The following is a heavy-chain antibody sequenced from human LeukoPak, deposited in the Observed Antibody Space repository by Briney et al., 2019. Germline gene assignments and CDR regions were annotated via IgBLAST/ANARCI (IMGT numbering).Heavy chain of an antibody. CDR2: INTDGGFT. CDR3: TRGIAEAFDP. Sequence: GGSLRLSCAASGFTFSSYWIHWIRQAPGKGLVWVSRINTDGGFTDYADSVKGRFTVSRDNAKNTVYLQMDSQGDEDTAVYYCTRGIAEAFDPWGPGTLVTVPS. D-gene: IGHD6-13*01. J-gene: IGHJ5*02. V-gene: IGHV3-74*01. CDR1: GFTFSSYW.